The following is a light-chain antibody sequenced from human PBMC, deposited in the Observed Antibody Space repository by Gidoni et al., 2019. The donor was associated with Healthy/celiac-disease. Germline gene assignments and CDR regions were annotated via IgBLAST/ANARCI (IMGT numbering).Light chain of an antibody. CDR3: QQSYRTPPT. J-gene: IGKJ4*01. CDR1: QSISSY. Sequence: DIQMTQSPSSLSASVGDRVTIPCRASQSISSYLNWYQQKPGKAPKLLIYAASRLQSGVPSRFSGSGSGTDFTLTISSLQPEDFATYYCQQSYRTPPTFGGGTKVEIK. V-gene: IGKV1-39*01. CDR2: AAS.